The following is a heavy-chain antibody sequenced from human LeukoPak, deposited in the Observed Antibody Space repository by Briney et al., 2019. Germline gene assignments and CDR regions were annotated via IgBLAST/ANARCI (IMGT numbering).Heavy chain of an antibody. Sequence: GGSLRLSCAASGFTFSSYSMNWVRQAPGKGLEWVSSISSSSSYIYYADSVKGRFTISRDNSKNTLYLQMNSLRAEDTAVYYCARGVYEEDSSGYGDDYWGQGTLVTVSS. J-gene: IGHJ4*02. CDR1: GFTFSSYS. CDR3: ARGVYEEDSSGYGDDY. CDR2: ISSSSSYI. D-gene: IGHD3-22*01. V-gene: IGHV3-21*04.